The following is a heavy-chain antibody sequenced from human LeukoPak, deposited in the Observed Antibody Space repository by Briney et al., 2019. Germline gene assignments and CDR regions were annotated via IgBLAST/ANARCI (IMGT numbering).Heavy chain of an antibody. D-gene: IGHD6-13*01. CDR1: GGSISSYY. Sequence: PSETLSLTCTVSGGSISSYYWSWIRQPAGKGLEWIGRIYTSGSTNYNPSLKSRVTMSVDTSKNQFSLKLSSVTAADTAVYYCARDKRFLGYSSSWYWFDPWGQGTLVTVSS. V-gene: IGHV4-4*07. CDR3: ARDKRFLGYSSSWYWFDP. CDR2: IYTSGST. J-gene: IGHJ5*02.